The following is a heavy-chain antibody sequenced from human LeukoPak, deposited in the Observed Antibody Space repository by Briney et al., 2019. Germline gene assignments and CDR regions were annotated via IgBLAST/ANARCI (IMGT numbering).Heavy chain of an antibody. D-gene: IGHD3-22*01. CDR2: ISGSGGST. CDR3: AKLGGNYYDSSGYRYLDY. CDR1: GFTFSSYA. J-gene: IGHJ4*02. Sequence: GGSLRPSCAASGFTFSSYAMSWVRQAPGKGLEWVSAISGSGGSTYYADSVKGRFTISRDNSKNTLYLQMNSLRAEDTAVYYCAKLGGNYYDSSGYRYLDYWGQGTLVTVSS. V-gene: IGHV3-23*01.